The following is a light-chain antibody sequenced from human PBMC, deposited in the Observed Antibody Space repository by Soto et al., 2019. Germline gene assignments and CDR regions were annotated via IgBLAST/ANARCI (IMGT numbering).Light chain of an antibody. V-gene: IGLV2-14*01. CDR2: EVT. CDR3: CSYTSSSTYF. CDR1: SSDVGRYDY. J-gene: IGLJ1*01. Sequence: QSALTQPASVSGSPGQSITISCTGTSSDVGRYDYVSWYQQHPGKAPKLMIYEVTNRPSGVSDRFSGSKSGNTASLTISGLQAEDEADYYCCSYTSSSTYFFGTGTKLTVL.